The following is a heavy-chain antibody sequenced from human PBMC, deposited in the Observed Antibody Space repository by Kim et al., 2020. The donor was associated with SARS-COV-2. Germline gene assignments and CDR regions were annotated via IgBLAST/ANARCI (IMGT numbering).Heavy chain of an antibody. Sequence: ASVKVSCKASGYTFTGYYMHWVQQAPGQGLEWMGRINPNSGSTNYAQNFQGRVTMTRDTSISTAYMELSRLRSDDTAVYYCATGIAVGGTGAYFDFWGQGTLVTVSS. CDR2: INPNSGST. CDR1: GYTFTGYY. CDR3: ATGIAVGGTGAYFDF. D-gene: IGHD6-19*01. V-gene: IGHV1-2*06. J-gene: IGHJ4*02.